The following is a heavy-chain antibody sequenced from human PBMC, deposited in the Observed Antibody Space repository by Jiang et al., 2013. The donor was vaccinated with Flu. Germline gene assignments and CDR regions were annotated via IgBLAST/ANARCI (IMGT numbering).Heavy chain of an antibody. V-gene: IGHV5-10-1*01. D-gene: IGHD1-26*01. CDR3: ARHWDKWDQGYFDL. J-gene: IGHJ2*01. CDR1: GYSFTSYW. Sequence: GAEVKKPGESLRISCKGSGYSFTSYWISWVRQMPGKGLEWMGRIDPSDSYTNYSPSFQGHVTISADKSISTAYLQWXSLKASDTAMYYCARHWDKWDQGYFDLVGPWHPWSLSP. CDR2: IDPSDSYT.